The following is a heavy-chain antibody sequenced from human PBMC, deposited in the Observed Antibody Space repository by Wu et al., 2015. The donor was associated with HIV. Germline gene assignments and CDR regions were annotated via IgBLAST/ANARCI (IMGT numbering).Heavy chain of an antibody. D-gene: IGHD3-16*01. CDR2: INPNSGAS. CDR1: GYSFNAYY. V-gene: IGHV1-2*02. Sequence: QVQMVQSGAEVRKPGASVKVSCKASGYSFNAYYIHWVRQAPGQGLEWMGWINPNSGASGFAQKFQGRVAMSTDTPVTTVHMDLNRLRSDDTAIYYCASRANYGGTSFGGFALDTWGQGTMVIVST. CDR3: ASRANYGGTSFGGFALDT. J-gene: IGHJ3*02.